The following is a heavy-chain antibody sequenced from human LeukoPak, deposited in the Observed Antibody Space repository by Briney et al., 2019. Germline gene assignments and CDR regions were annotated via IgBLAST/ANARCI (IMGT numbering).Heavy chain of an antibody. Sequence: GGFLRLSCVGSGFTFSTYWMSWVRQAPGKGLEWVANIKEDGSEKNYVDSVEGRFTISRDNAKNSLYLQMNSLRAEDTAVYYCARDRTAAGLFDYWGQGTLVTVSS. V-gene: IGHV3-7*01. CDR3: ARDRTAAGLFDY. CDR2: IKEDGSEK. D-gene: IGHD6-13*01. J-gene: IGHJ4*02. CDR1: GFTFSTYW.